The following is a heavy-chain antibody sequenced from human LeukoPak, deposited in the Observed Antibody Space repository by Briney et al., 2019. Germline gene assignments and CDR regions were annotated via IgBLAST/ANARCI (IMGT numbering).Heavy chain of an antibody. CDR1: GYTFTSYG. D-gene: IGHD3-22*01. J-gene: IGHJ5*02. Sequence: ASVKVSCKASGYTFTSYGISWVRQAPGQGLEWMGWISGYNGYTHYAHNLQGSVTMTTDTSTSTAYMELRSLRSDDTAVYYCARDEARYSSGYYPNWFDPWGQGTLVTVSS. V-gene: IGHV1-18*01. CDR3: ARDEARYSSGYYPNWFDP. CDR2: ISGYNGYT.